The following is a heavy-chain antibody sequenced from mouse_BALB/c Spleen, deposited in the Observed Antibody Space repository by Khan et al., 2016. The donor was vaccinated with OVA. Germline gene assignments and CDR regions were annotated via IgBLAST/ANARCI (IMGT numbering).Heavy chain of an antibody. CDR1: GFTFSTYA. D-gene: IGHD1-1*01. J-gene: IGHJ1*01. Sequence: EVQLVESGGGLVKSGGSLKLSCAASGFTFSTYAMSWVRQTPEKRLEWVATISTGDTYTYYPDSVKGRFTISRDNAKNTLYLQMSSLRSEDTAMYYCARHPITTVVATAYWFFDVWGAGTTVTVST. CDR3: ARHPITTVVATAYWFFDV. CDR2: ISTGDTYT. V-gene: IGHV5-9-3*01.